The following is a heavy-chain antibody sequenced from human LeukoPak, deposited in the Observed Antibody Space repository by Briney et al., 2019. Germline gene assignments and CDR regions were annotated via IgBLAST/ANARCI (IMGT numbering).Heavy chain of an antibody. CDR1: GGSISSGIYY. J-gene: IGHJ4*02. D-gene: IGHD6-13*01. CDR2: IYYSGNA. V-gene: IGHV4-39*01. CDR3: ARHVRQQLPPKAFHY. Sequence: SETLSLTCTVSGGSISSGIYYGGWIRQPPGKGLEWIGSIYYSGNAYYNPSLKSRVTISVDTSKNQLSLKLNSVTAADTAVYYCARHVRQQLPPKAFHYWGQGTLVTVSS.